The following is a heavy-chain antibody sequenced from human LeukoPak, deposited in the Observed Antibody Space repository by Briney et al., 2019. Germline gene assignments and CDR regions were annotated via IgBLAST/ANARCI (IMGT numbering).Heavy chain of an antibody. Sequence: GASVKVSCEASGYTFTTYGFSWMRQAPGQGLEWMGWISAFNGNTNYAHKFQGRVTLTTDTSTSTAYMELRSLRSDDTAVYYCARGYMGATSYFDYWGQGTLVTVSS. CDR1: GYTFTTYG. CDR2: ISAFNGNT. CDR3: ARGYMGATSYFDY. J-gene: IGHJ4*02. D-gene: IGHD1-26*01. V-gene: IGHV1-18*01.